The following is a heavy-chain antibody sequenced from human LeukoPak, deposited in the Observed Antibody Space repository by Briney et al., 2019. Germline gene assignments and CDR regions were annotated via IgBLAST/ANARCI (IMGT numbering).Heavy chain of an antibody. J-gene: IGHJ5*02. CDR1: GFTFSDYY. V-gene: IGHV3-11*01. CDR2: ISSSGSTI. Sequence: GGSLRLSCAASGFTFSDYYMSWIRQAPGKGLEWVSYISSSGSTIYYADSVKGRFTISRDNAKNSLYLQMNSLRAEDTAVYYCARGAYYYDSSGYPPRFDPWGQGTLVTVSS. D-gene: IGHD3-22*01. CDR3: ARGAYYYDSSGYPPRFDP.